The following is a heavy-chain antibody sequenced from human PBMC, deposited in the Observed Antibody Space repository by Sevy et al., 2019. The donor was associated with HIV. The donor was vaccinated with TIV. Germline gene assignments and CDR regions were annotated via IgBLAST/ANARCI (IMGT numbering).Heavy chain of an antibody. J-gene: IGHJ5*02. Sequence: SETLSLTCTVSGGSISSSSYYWGWIRQPPGKGLEWIGSIYYSGSTYYNPSLKSRVTISVATSKNQFSLKLSSVTAAERAVYYWARHPWITMVRGVITKGKGTRQNNWFDPWGQGTLVTVSS. D-gene: IGHD3-10*01. CDR3: ARHPWITMVRGVITKGKGTRQNNWFDP. CDR1: GGSISSSSYY. V-gene: IGHV4-39*01. CDR2: IYYSGST.